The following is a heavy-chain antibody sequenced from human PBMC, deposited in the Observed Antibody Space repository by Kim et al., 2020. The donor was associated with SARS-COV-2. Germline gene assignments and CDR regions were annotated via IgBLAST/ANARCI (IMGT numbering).Heavy chain of an antibody. CDR1: GFTFSSYA. J-gene: IGHJ6*01. V-gene: IGHV3-30*04. CDR3: ARDTGYSSSWYLPAHYY. D-gene: IGHD6-13*01. Sequence: GGSLRLSCAASGFTFSSYAMHWVRQAPGKGLEWVAVISYDGSNKYYADSVKGRFTISRDNSKNTLYLQMNSLRAEDTAVYYCARDTGYSSSWYLPAHYY. CDR2: ISYDGSNK.